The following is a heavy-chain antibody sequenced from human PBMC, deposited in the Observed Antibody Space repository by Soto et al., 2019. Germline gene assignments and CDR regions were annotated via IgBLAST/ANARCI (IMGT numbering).Heavy chain of an antibody. CDR1: GGTFSSYA. CDR2: IIPIFGTA. Sequence: GASVKVSRKASGGTFSSYAISWVRQAPGQGLEWMGGIIPIFGTANYAQKFQGRVTITADESTSTAYMELSSLRSEDTAVYYCAIQVEMATIKTFDYWGQGTLVPVSP. V-gene: IGHV1-69*13. D-gene: IGHD5-12*01. J-gene: IGHJ4*02. CDR3: AIQVEMATIKTFDY.